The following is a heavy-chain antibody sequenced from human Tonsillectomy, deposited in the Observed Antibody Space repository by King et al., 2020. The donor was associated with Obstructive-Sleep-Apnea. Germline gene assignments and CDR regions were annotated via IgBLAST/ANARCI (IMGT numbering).Heavy chain of an antibody. CDR1: RFTFSDYA. CDR2: ISYDGNNK. J-gene: IGHJ6*02. Sequence: VQLVESGGGVVRPGRSLRLSCAASRFTFSDYAIHWVRQAPGKGLQWVALISYDGNNKYYAASVRGRFTVSRDNSRKTLYLQTNSLRADDTAVYYCARDRGDCGGGSCYSPGYGMDVWGQGTTVTVSS. CDR3: ARDRGDCGGGSCYSPGYGMDV. V-gene: IGHV3-30*04. D-gene: IGHD2-15*01.